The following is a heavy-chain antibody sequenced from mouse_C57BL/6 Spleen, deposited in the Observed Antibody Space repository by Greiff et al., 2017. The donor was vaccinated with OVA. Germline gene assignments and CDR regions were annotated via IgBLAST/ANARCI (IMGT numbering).Heavy chain of an antibody. CDR3: ARHDGDYALDY. V-gene: IGHV5-6*01. CDR1: GFTFSSYG. J-gene: IGHJ4*01. CDR2: ISTGGSYT. Sequence: EVMLVESGGDLVKPGGSLKLSCAASGFTFSSYGMSWVRQTPDKRLEWVANISTGGSYTYYPDSVKGRFTISRDNAKNTLYLQMSSLKSEDTAVYYCARHDGDYALDYWGQGTSVTVAS.